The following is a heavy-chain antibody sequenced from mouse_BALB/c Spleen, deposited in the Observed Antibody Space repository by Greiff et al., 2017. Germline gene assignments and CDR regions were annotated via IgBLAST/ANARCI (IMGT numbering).Heavy chain of an antibody. CDR2: IYPGAGDT. Sequence: QVQLHQSGAELARPGASVKLSCKASGYTFTSYWMQWVRQRPGQGLEWMGGIYPGAGDTRYTQKFKGKATLTADKSYSTAYIQLSSLASEDTAVYYCARAIYCRGCAMDYWGQGTSVTVSS. V-gene: IGHV1-87*01. CDR3: ARAIYCRGCAMDY. D-gene: IGHD3-3*01. CDR1: GYTFTSYW. J-gene: IGHJ4*01.